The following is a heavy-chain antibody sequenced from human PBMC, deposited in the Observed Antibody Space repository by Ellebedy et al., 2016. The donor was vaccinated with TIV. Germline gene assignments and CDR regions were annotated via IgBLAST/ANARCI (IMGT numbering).Heavy chain of an antibody. D-gene: IGHD6-25*01. Sequence: GGSLRLSCAPSGFVFRSFWMSWVRQAPGKGLECVANIKEDGSEKNYVDSVKGRFIISRDNAKNSLVLQMDRLRAEDTAVYYCARVSVLSTAIWFDHWGRGTLVSVTS. CDR3: ARVSVLSTAIWFDH. J-gene: IGHJ5*02. CDR2: IKEDGSEK. V-gene: IGHV3-7*03. CDR1: GFVFRSFW.